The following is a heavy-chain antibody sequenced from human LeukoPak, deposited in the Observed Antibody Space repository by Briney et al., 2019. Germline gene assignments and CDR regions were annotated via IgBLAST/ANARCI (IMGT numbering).Heavy chain of an antibody. V-gene: IGHV4-30-4*07. CDR1: GASVSSSTYS. J-gene: IGHJ4*02. CDR2: IYYSGST. D-gene: IGHD1-1*01. Sequence: PSETLSLTCAVSGASVSSSTYSWSWIRQPPGKGLEWIAYIYYSGSTYYNPSLKSRVTISVDTSKNQFSLKLSSVTAADTAVYYCARKYDDFDYWGQGTLVTVSS. CDR3: ARKYDDFDY.